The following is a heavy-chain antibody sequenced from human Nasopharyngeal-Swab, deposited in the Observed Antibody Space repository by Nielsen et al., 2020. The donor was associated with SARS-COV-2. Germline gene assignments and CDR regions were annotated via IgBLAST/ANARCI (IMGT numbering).Heavy chain of an antibody. Sequence: GESLKISCAASGFTFSSYSMNWVHQAPGKGLEWVSSISSSSSYIYYADSVKGRFTISRDNAKNSLYLQMNSLRAEDTAVYYCARAAAGTGYYYYMDVWGKGTTVTVSS. J-gene: IGHJ6*03. CDR1: GFTFSSYS. V-gene: IGHV3-21*01. CDR2: ISSSSSYI. D-gene: IGHD6-13*01. CDR3: ARAAAGTGYYYYMDV.